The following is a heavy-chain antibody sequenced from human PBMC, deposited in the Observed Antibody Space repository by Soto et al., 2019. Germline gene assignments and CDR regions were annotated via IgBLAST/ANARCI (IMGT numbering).Heavy chain of an antibody. V-gene: IGHV4-59*08. CDR3: ARQTVAGKMYFFDY. D-gene: IGHD6-19*01. CDR1: GGSISSYY. Sequence: SETLSLTCTVSGGSISSYYWSWIRQPPGKGLEWIAYIYYTGSTNYNPSLKSRVTISVDTSKNQFSLKLSSVTAADAAVYYCARQTVAGKMYFFDYRGQGTLVTGSS. CDR2: IYYTGST. J-gene: IGHJ4*02.